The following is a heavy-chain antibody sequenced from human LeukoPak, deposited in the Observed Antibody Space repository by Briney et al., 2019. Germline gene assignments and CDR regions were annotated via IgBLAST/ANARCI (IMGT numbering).Heavy chain of an antibody. J-gene: IGHJ4*02. D-gene: IGHD2/OR15-2a*01. CDR1: GFTFSDYA. CDR3: AREHFDSDY. Sequence: GGSLRLSCEASGFTFSDYAMTRVRQAPGKGLEWVSEITGSGISTYYADSVKGRFTISRGNSKNTLYLQMNSLRAEDTAVYYCAREHFDSDYRGQGALVTVSS. CDR2: ITGSGIST. V-gene: IGHV3-23*01.